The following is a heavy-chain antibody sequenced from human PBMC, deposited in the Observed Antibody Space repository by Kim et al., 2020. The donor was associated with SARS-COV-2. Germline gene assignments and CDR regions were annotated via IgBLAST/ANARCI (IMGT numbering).Heavy chain of an antibody. Sequence: PSLKSRVTISEDTSKNQFSLKLSFVTAADTAMYYCVRLGCSATSCTTFDYWGQGTLVTVSS. D-gene: IGHD2-2*01. V-gene: IGHV4-59*08. J-gene: IGHJ4*02. CDR3: VRLGCSATSCTTFDY.